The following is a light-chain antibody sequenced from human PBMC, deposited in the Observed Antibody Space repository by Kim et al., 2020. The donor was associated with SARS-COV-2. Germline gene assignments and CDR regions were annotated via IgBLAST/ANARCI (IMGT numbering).Light chain of an antibody. CDR3: QRYDTAPRT. CDR2: AAS. CDR1: QGISNS. Sequence: ASVGDRVPIPCRASQGISNSLAWYQQKPGKVPKLLIYAASTLQSGVPSRFSGSGSGTDFTLTVSSLQPEDVATYYCQRYDTAPRTFGQGTKVDIK. J-gene: IGKJ1*01. V-gene: IGKV1-27*01.